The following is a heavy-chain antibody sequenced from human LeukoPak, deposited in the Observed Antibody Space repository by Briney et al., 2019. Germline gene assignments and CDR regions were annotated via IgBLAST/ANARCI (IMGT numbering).Heavy chain of an antibody. Sequence: SETLSLTCTVSGGSISSSSYYWGWIRQPPGKGLEWIGSIYYSGSTYYNPSLKSRVTISVDTSKNQFSLKLSSVTAADTAVYYCANSANYGGNSGFFDYWGQGTLVTVSS. CDR3: ANSANYGGNSGFFDY. CDR1: GGSISSSSYY. V-gene: IGHV4-39*01. D-gene: IGHD4-23*01. J-gene: IGHJ4*02. CDR2: IYYSGST.